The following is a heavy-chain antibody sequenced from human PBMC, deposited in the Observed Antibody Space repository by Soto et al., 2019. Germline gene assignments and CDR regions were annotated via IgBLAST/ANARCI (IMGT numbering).Heavy chain of an antibody. V-gene: IGHV1-69*01. CDR3: ARSRCTNGVCYSLSPGLDV. CDR2: IITIFNTA. CDR1: GGTFSSDA. Sequence: QVQLVQSGAEVKKPGSSVKVSCKASGGTFSSDAISWVRQAPGHGLEWMGGIITIFNTANYAQMFHGRVTLTADESTSTAYMELSSLRSEDTAVYYCARSRCTNGVCYSLSPGLDVWGPGTTVTVSS. J-gene: IGHJ6*02. D-gene: IGHD2-8*01.